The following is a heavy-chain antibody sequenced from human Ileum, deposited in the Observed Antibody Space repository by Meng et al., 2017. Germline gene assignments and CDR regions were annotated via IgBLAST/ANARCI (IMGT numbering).Heavy chain of an antibody. CDR2: INHSGST. CDR3: ARNYYDSSGEDSNDY. CDR1: GGSFSGYY. J-gene: IGHJ4*02. Sequence: QVQLQQWGAGLLKPSETLSPTCAVYGGSFSGYYWSWIRQPPGKGLEWIGEINHSGSTNYNPSLKSRVTISVDTSKNQFSLKLSSVTAADTAAYYCARNYYDSSGEDSNDYWGQGTLVTVSS. V-gene: IGHV4-34*01. D-gene: IGHD3-22*01.